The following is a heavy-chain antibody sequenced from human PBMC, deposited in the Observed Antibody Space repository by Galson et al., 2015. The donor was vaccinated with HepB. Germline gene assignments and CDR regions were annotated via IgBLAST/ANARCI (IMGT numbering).Heavy chain of an antibody. CDR3: ARDWGIAVAGTWWFDP. CDR1: GSSFSTYG. D-gene: IGHD6-19*01. V-gene: IGHV3-21*01. Sequence: SLRLSCAGSGSSFSTYGMNWVRQAPGKGLEWVSSISSTSNYIYYADSVKGRFTISRDNAKNSLFLQMNGLRAEDTAVYYCARDWGIAVAGTWWFDPWGQGTLVTVSS. J-gene: IGHJ5*02. CDR2: ISSTSNYI.